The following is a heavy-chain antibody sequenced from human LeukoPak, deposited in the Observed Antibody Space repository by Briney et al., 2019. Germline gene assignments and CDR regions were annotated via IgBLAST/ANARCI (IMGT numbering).Heavy chain of an antibody. V-gene: IGHV1-18*01. J-gene: IGHJ3*02. CDR2: ISAYNGNT. D-gene: IGHD3-22*01. CDR1: SYTFTSYG. Sequence: ASVKVSCKASSYTFTSYGISWVRQAPGQGLEWMGWISAYNGNTNYAQKLQGRVTMTTDTSTSTAYMELRSLRSDDTAVYYCARGGMYYYDSSGYYSLSAFDIWGQGTMVTVSS. CDR3: ARGGMYYYDSSGYYSLSAFDI.